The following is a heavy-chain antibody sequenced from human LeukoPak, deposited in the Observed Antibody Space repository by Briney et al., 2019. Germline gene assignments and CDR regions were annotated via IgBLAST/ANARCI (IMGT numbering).Heavy chain of an antibody. Sequence: VSGPTLVNPTQALTLTCTFSGFSLSTSGMCVSWIRQPPGKALEWLALIDWDDDKYYSTSLKTRLTISKDTSKNQVVLTMTNMDPVDTATYYCARIRGSTSLYGMDVWGQGTTVTVSS. CDR1: GFSLSTSGMC. V-gene: IGHV2-70*01. CDR2: IDWDDDK. J-gene: IGHJ6*02. D-gene: IGHD2-2*01. CDR3: ARIRGSTSLYGMDV.